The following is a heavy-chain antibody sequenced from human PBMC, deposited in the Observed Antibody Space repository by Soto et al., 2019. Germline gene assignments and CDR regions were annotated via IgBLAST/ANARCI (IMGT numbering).Heavy chain of an antibody. Sequence: RISYAGFSLNVEDYAMPWMRHVPGNGMEWVSSMNWNSGSIGYGDSVKCRFAISRDNAKNSLHLQMNSLSAEDTAFYYCVKDEIINYY. CDR1: SLNVEDYA. J-gene: IGHJ6*03. CDR3: VKDEIINYY. CDR2: MNWNSGSI. V-gene: IGHV3-9*01.